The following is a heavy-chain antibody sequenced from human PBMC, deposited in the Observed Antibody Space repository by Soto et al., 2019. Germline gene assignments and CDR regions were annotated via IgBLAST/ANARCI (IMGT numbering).Heavy chain of an antibody. D-gene: IGHD2-15*01. Sequence: QVQLVQSGAEVKKPGSSVKVSCKASGGTFSSYSINWVRQAPGQGLEWMGEIIPIFGTANYAQKFQGRVTITADEATSKAYMELSSLGSEGAAVYYCARDGRRYSGEIDYWGQGTLVTVSS. CDR1: GGTFSSYS. CDR2: IIPIFGTA. J-gene: IGHJ4*02. CDR3: ARDGRRYSGEIDY. V-gene: IGHV1-69*01.